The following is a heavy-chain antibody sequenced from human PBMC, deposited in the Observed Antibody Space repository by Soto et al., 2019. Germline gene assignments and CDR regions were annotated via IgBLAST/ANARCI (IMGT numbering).Heavy chain of an antibody. V-gene: IGHV6-1*01. CDR3: ARDQEEKRGQQLGADYYGMYV. CDR2: TYYRSKWYN. J-gene: IGHJ6*02. Sequence: QVQLQQSGPGLVKPSQPLSLTFAISGDSVSSNSAAWNWIRQSPSRGLEWLGRTYYRSKWYNDYAGSVKSRITNNPDTSKNQFCLQLNSVAPEDTAVYYCARDQEEKRGQQLGADYYGMYVWGQGTTVTVSS. D-gene: IGHD6-13*01. CDR1: GDSVSSNSAA.